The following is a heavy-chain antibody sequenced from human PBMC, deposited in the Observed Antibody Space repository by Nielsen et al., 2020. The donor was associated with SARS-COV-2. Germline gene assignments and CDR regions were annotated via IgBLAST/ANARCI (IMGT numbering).Heavy chain of an antibody. Sequence: GESLKISCEASGFTFSNYAMSWVRQAPGKGLEWVSVIKTNGGITYYADSVKGRCTISRDNSKNTLYLQMNSLRSEDTAVYYCARDRVVRRYNYYYGMDVWGQGTTVTVSS. CDR1: GFTFSNYA. J-gene: IGHJ6*02. CDR2: IKTNGGIT. V-gene: IGHV3-23*01. CDR3: ARDRVVRRYNYYYGMDV. D-gene: IGHD2-21*01.